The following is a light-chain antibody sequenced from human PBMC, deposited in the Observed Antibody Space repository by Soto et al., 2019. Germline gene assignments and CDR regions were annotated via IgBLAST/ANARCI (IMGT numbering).Light chain of an antibody. V-gene: IGKV2-28*01. CDR1: QSLLHSNGYNY. CDR3: MQALQTPLT. CDR2: LGS. J-gene: IGKJ4*01. Sequence: DIVMTQSPFSLPVTPGEPASISCRSSQSLLHSNGYNYLDWYLQKPGQSPQLLIYLGSNRASGVPDRFSGSGSGTDFTLKISRVEADDVGIYYCMQALQTPLTFGGGTKVEIK.